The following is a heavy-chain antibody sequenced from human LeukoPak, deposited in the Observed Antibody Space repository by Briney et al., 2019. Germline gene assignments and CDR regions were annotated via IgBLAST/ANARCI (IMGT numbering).Heavy chain of an antibody. CDR2: IYYSGRT. J-gene: IGHJ4*02. D-gene: IGHD5-12*01. CDR1: GGSISDYY. CDR3: ARGSVKWLRPYYFDY. V-gene: IGHV4-59*12. Sequence: SETLSLTCTVSGGSISDYYWNWMRQPPGKGLEWIGYIYYSGRTNYNPSLKSRVSISVDTSKNQFSLKLSSVTAADTAVYYCARGSVKWLRPYYFDYWGQGTLVTVSS.